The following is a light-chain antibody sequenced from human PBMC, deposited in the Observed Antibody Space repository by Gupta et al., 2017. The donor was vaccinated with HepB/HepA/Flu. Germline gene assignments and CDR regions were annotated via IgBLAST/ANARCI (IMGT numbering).Light chain of an antibody. CDR3: QQFNTTPCS. Sequence: DIVLTQSPDSLSVSLGERATINCKSSQSVLHYTDNKNFLAWYQQKPVQPPKLLLSWASTRESGVPNRISGSGSGTDFTLTISSLQAEDVAVYYCQQFNTTPCSFGQGTKLEIK. V-gene: IGKV4-1*01. CDR2: WAS. CDR1: QSVLHYTDNKNF. J-gene: IGKJ2*04.